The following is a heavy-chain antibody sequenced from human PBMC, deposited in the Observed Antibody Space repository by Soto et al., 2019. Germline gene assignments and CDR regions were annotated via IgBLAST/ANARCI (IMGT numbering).Heavy chain of an antibody. CDR3: AREQQLPTSYYYYGMDV. Sequence: ASVKVSCKASGYTFTSYAMHWVRQAPGQRLEWMGWINAGNGNTKYSQKFQGRVTITRDTSASTAHMELSRLRSEDTAVYYCAREQQLPTSYYYYGMDVWGQGTTVTVSS. J-gene: IGHJ6*02. CDR2: INAGNGNT. V-gene: IGHV1-3*01. D-gene: IGHD6-13*01. CDR1: GYTFTSYA.